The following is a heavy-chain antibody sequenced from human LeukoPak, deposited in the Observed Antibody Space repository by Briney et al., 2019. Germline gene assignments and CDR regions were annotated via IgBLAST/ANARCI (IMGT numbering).Heavy chain of an antibody. CDR3: ARSYSSTPQYYYYYYMDV. V-gene: IGHV3-30*03. J-gene: IGHJ6*03. Sequence: GRSLRLSCAASGFTFSSYGMHWVRQAPGKGLEWVAVISYDGSNKYYADSVKGRLTISRDNSKNTLYLQMNSLRAEDTAVYYCARSYSSTPQYYYYYYMDVWGKGTTVTVSS. CDR1: GFTFSSYG. CDR2: ISYDGSNK. D-gene: IGHD6-13*01.